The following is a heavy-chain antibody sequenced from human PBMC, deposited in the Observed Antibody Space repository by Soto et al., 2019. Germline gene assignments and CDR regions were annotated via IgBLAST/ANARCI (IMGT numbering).Heavy chain of an antibody. J-gene: IGHJ6*02. CDR1: GYTFTGYY. CDR2: INPNSGGT. D-gene: IGHD6-19*01. Sequence: GASVKVSCKASGYTFTGYYMHWVRQAPGQGLEWMGWINPNSGGTNYAQKFQGRVTMTRDTSISTAYMELSRLRSDDTAVYYCAXVVDSSGWYYYYYGMDVWGQGTTVTVSS. CDR3: AXVVDSSGWYYYYYGMDV. V-gene: IGHV1-2*02.